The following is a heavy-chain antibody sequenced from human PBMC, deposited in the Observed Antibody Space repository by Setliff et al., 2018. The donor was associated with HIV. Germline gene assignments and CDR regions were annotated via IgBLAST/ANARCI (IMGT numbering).Heavy chain of an antibody. CDR3: VRDLMPTVSGEISPDAFGV. CDR1: GFSINNYD. V-gene: IGHV3-48*03. J-gene: IGHJ3*01. CDR2: ISSSGNTI. D-gene: IGHD4-4*01. Sequence: GGSLRLSCAASGFSINNYDMNWVRQAPGKGLEWVAHISSSGNTIYYADSVQGRFTLSRDNSRNTVYLQMNDLRAEDTALYYCVRDLMPTVSGEISPDAFGVWGQGTMVTVSS.